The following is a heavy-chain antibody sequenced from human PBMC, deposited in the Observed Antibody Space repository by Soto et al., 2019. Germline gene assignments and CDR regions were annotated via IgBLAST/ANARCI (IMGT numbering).Heavy chain of an antibody. D-gene: IGHD1-20*01. CDR3: GRVVYRNYYCGTDV. CDR1: GGSISSGVHY. V-gene: IGHV4-30-4*08. Sequence: SETLSLTCTVSGGSISSGVHYWSWIRQPPGKGLDWLGYIYYSGSTYYNPSLKSRITMSVDTSKNQFSLKLSSVTAADTAVYYCGRVVYRNYYCGTDVWGQGTTVTVSS. CDR2: IYYSGST. J-gene: IGHJ6*02.